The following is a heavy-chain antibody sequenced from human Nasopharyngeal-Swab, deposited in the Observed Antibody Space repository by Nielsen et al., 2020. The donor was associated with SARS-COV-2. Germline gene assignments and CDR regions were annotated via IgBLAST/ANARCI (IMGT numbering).Heavy chain of an antibody. J-gene: IGHJ4*02. CDR2: INWNSGLK. D-gene: IGHD5-12*01. Sequence: SLKISCAASGFIFSTYGMHWVRQRPGEGLEWVSGINWNSGLKGYADSVKGRFTISRDNAENSLYLQMNSLRAEDTALYYCAKGWVATTSLLDYWGQGTLVTVSS. CDR3: AKGWVATTSLLDY. V-gene: IGHV3-9*01. CDR1: GFIFSTYG.